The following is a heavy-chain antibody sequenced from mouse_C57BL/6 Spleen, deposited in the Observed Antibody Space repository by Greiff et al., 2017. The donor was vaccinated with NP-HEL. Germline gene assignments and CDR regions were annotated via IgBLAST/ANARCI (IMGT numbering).Heavy chain of an antibody. D-gene: IGHD1-1*01. CDR2: ISSGSSTI. V-gene: IGHV5-17*01. CDR1: GFTFSDYG. Sequence: EVQRVESGGGLVKPGGSLKLSCAASGFTFSDYGMHWVRQAPEKGLEWVAYISSGSSTIYYADTVKGRFTISRDNAKNTLFLQMTSLRAEDTAMYYCARDEGSSYLDAMDYWGQGNSVTVSS. J-gene: IGHJ4*01. CDR3: ARDEGSSYLDAMDY.